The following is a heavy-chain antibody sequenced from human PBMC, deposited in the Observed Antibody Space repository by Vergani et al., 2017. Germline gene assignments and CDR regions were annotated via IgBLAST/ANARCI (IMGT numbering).Heavy chain of an antibody. CDR2: INHSGST. CDR1: GGSFSGYY. V-gene: IGHV4-34*01. Sequence: QVQLQESGPGLVKPSETLSLTCAVYGGSFSGYYWSWIRQPPGKGLEWIGEINHSGSTNYNPSLKSRVTISVDTSKNQFSLKLSSVTAADTAVYYCARVRGGSIAAAGPADYWGQGTLVTVSS. CDR3: ARVRGGSIAAAGPADY. J-gene: IGHJ4*02. D-gene: IGHD6-13*01.